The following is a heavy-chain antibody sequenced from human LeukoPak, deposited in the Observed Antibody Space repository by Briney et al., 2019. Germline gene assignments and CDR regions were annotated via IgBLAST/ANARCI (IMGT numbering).Heavy chain of an antibody. J-gene: IGHJ5*02. CDR1: GITFSSYA. CDR3: ARDTAGDSSSWYYWFDP. D-gene: IGHD6-13*01. Sequence: GGSLRLSCAASGITFSSYAMHWVRQAPGKGLEWVAVISYDGSNKYYADSVKGRFTISRDNSKNTLYLQMNSLRAEDTAVYYCARDTAGDSSSWYYWFDPWGQGTLVTVSS. CDR2: ISYDGSNK. V-gene: IGHV3-30*01.